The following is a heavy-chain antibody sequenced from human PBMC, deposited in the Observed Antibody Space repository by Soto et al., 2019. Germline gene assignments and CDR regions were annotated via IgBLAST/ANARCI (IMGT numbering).Heavy chain of an antibody. V-gene: IGHV4-4*02. CDR2: IHHSGST. J-gene: IGHJ3*02. CDR3: RRDPLFNNGDYSQFLDI. CDR1: GASVSSTNW. D-gene: IGHD2-21*01. Sequence: SETLSLTCAVSGASVSSTNWWTWVRQPPGKGLEWVGEIHHSGSTNYNPSLKSRVSISVDKSKNQFSLTLNSVTAADTAVYYFRRDPLFNNGDYSQFLDIWGKGKWSPSPQ.